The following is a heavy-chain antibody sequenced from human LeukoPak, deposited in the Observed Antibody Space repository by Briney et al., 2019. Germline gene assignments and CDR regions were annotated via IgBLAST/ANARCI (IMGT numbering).Heavy chain of an antibody. J-gene: IGHJ5*02. CDR1: GGTFSSYA. V-gene: IGHV1-69*01. Sequence: SVKVSCKASGGTFSSYAISWVRQAPGQGLEWMGGIIPIFGTANYAQKFQGRVTITADESTSTAYMELSSLRSEDTAVYYCARGIVDTAMVIGLDPWGQGTLVTVSS. D-gene: IGHD5-18*01. CDR3: ARGIVDTAMVIGLDP. CDR2: IIPIFGTA.